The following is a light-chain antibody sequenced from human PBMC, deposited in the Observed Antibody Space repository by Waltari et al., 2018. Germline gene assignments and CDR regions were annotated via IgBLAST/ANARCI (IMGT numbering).Light chain of an antibody. V-gene: IGKV3-15*01. J-gene: IGKJ4*01. CDR2: GTS. CDR1: QSVSSN. Sequence: EIVMTQSPATLSVSQGERATLSCRASQSVSSNLAWYQQKPGQAPRFLIHGTSTRATGIPARFSGSGSATEFTLTISSLQSEDFAVDYCQQYNNWPPTFGGGTKVEIK. CDR3: QQYNNWPPT.